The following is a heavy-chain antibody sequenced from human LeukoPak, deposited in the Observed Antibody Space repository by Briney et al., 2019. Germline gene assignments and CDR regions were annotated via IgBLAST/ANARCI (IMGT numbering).Heavy chain of an antibody. D-gene: IGHD2-8*01. Sequence: GGSLRLSCAASGFTFSSYGMRWVRQAPGKGLEWVSTINDSGGRTCYADSVKGRFTISRDNFKNMLYLHVSSLRAEDTAVYYCAKDRCSNGIGCYYYYMDVWGKGTTVTISS. CDR1: GFTFSSYG. CDR2: INDSGGRT. J-gene: IGHJ6*03. V-gene: IGHV3-23*01. CDR3: AKDRCSNGIGCYYYYMDV.